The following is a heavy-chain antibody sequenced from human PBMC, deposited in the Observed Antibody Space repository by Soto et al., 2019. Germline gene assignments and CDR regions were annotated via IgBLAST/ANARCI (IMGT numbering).Heavy chain of an antibody. Sequence: GASVKVSCKASGYTFTSYDINWVRQATGQGLEWVGWMNPNSGNTDYAQNFQGRVTLTRNTSISTAYMELSSLRSEDTAMYYCALDYGGNSGWFDPWGQGTLVTVS. D-gene: IGHD4-17*01. CDR2: MNPNSGNT. CDR3: ALDYGGNSGWFDP. J-gene: IGHJ5*02. V-gene: IGHV1-8*01. CDR1: GYTFTSYD.